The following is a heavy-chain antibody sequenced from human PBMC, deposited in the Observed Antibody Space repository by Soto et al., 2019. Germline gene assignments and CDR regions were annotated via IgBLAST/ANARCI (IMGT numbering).Heavy chain of an antibody. D-gene: IGHD3-16*01. CDR2: IYFSGST. Sequence: QVQLQESGPGLVKPSETLSLTCTVSGGFISSYYWSWIRQPPGKGLEWIGYIYFSGSTNYNPSLTSRVTISVDTSKNPFSLKLSSVTAADTAVYYCARSGYDYVWGSYYWGQGTLVTVSS. CDR1: GGFISSYY. CDR3: ARSGYDYVWGSYY. V-gene: IGHV4-59*01. J-gene: IGHJ4*02.